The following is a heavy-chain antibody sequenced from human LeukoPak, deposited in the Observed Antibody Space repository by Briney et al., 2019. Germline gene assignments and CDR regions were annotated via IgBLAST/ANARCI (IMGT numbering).Heavy chain of an antibody. CDR2: IYYSGST. V-gene: IGHV4-30-4*08. CDR3: AREGPGYCSSTSCYGKFDY. Sequence: SQTLSLTCTVSGGSISSGDYYWSWIRQPPGKDLEWIGYIYYSGSTYYNPSLKSRVTISVDTSKNQFSLKLSSVTAADTAVYYCAREGPGYCSSTSCYGKFDYWGQGTLVTVSS. J-gene: IGHJ4*02. D-gene: IGHD2-2*01. CDR1: GGSISSGDYY.